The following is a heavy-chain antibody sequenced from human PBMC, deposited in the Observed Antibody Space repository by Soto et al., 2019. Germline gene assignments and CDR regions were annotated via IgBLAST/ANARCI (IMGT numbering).Heavy chain of an antibody. Sequence: EVQLVESGGGLVQPGGSLRLSCAASGFTFSSYWMSWVRQAPGKGLEWVANIKQDGSEKYYVDSVKGRFTISRDNAKNSLYLQMNSLRAEDTAVYYCARSPKLELHVYYYYGMDVWGQGTTVTVSS. CDR1: GFTFSSYW. J-gene: IGHJ6*02. D-gene: IGHD1-7*01. CDR2: IKQDGSEK. CDR3: ARSPKLELHVYYYYGMDV. V-gene: IGHV3-7*03.